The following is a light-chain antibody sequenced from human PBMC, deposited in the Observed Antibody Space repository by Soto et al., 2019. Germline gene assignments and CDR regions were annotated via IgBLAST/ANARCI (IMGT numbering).Light chain of an antibody. CDR1: QSVSSY. CDR3: QQYDKWPRT. Sequence: EIVLTQSPATLSLSPGERATLSCRASQSVSSYLAWYQQKPGQAPRLLIYGASSRATGIPDRFSGSGSGTDFTLTISSLEPEDFAVYYCQQYDKWPRTFGQGTKVDI. J-gene: IGKJ1*01. V-gene: IGKV3-11*01. CDR2: GAS.